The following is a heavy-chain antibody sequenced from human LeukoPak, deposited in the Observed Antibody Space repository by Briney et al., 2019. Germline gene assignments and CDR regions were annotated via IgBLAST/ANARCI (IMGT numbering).Heavy chain of an antibody. J-gene: IGHJ6*02. CDR1: GLSIGDNS. V-gene: IGHV3-43*01. CDR2: ISWDESTT. CDR3: ARGPNRWWVVSRNWGMDV. Sequence: GGSLRLSCAASGLSIGDNSMHWVRQAPGKGLEWVSLISWDESTTYYSDSVKGRFTVSRDSSKNSLHLQMNSLRTEDTALYYCARGPNRWWVVSRNWGMDVWGQGTTVAVSS. D-gene: IGHD2-15*01.